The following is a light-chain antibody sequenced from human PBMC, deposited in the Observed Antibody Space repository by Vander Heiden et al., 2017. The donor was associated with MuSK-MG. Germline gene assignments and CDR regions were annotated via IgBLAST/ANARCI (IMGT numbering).Light chain of an antibody. CDR3: QVWDDSSDHWGV. CDR2: DDY. Sequence: SYVLTQPPSLSVAPGQPATLTCGGDKIGSQSVHWYQQKAGQAPVLVVYDDYDRPSGIPERFSGSNSGNTASLTISRVEAGDEADYYCQVWDDSSDHWGVFGGGTKLTVL. CDR1: KIGSQS. V-gene: IGLV3-21*02. J-gene: IGLJ3*02.